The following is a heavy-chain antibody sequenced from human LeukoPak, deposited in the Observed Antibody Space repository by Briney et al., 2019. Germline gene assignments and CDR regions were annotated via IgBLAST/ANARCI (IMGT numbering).Heavy chain of an antibody. CDR2: ISGSGGST. CDR3: AEGDYDFWSGYSPYYFDY. CDR1: GFTFSSYA. J-gene: IGHJ4*02. D-gene: IGHD3-3*01. V-gene: IGHV3-23*01. Sequence: GGSLRLSCAASGFTFSSYAMSWVRQAPGKGLEWVSAISGSGGSTYYADSVKGRFTISRDNSKNTLYLQMNSLRAEDTAVYYCAEGDYDFWSGYSPYYFDYWGQGTLVTVSS.